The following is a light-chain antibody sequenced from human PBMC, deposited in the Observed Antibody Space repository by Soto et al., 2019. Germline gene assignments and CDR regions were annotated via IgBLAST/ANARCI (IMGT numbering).Light chain of an antibody. CDR1: QVIGSA. CDR3: QQFNDYPFT. J-gene: IGKJ3*01. V-gene: IGKV1D-13*01. Sequence: AIQLTQSPSSLSASVGDRVTITCRASQVIGSALAWYHQKPGKPPKLLIYDASRLESGVPSRFSGSGSGTDFTLNISSLQTEDFTTFYCQQFNDYPFTFGPGTRVDIK. CDR2: DAS.